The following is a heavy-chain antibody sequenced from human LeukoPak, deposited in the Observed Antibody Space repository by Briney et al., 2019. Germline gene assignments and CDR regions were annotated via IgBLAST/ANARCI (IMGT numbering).Heavy chain of an antibody. V-gene: IGHV3-7*01. Sequence: GGSLRLSCAASGFIFSNYYMGWVRQAPGKGLEWVANIQEDGSATYYVDSVKGRFTISRDNAKNSLDLQMNSLRAGDTAVYFCARRKEVQSTFDCWGQGTLVTVSS. CDR1: GFIFSNYY. CDR3: ARRKEVQSTFDC. CDR2: IQEDGSAT. J-gene: IGHJ4*02.